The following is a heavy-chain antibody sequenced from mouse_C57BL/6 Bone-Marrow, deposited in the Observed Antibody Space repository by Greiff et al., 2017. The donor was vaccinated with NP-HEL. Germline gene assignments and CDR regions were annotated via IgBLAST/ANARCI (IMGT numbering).Heavy chain of an antibody. Sequence: QVQLQQPGAELVKPGASVKLSCKASGYTFTSYWMHWVKQRPGQGLEWIGMIPPNSGSTNYNEKFKSKATLTVDKSSCTAYMQLSSLTSAASAADYSEREGIFYNGKYRGFDNWGQGTTLTVSS. CDR1: GYTFTSYW. V-gene: IGHV1-64*01. CDR2: IPPNSGST. D-gene: IGHD2-1*01. CDR3: EREGIFYNGKYRGFDN. J-gene: IGHJ2*01.